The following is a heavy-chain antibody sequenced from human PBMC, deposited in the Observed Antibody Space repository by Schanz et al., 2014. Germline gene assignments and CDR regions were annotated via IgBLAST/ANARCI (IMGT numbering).Heavy chain of an antibody. Sequence: QVQLVQSGAEVKKPGASVKVSCKASGYTFTSYGINWVRQAPGQGLEWMGIINPIGGSTTYAQKFRGAGPLTTDTATDTAYLELTSLRSEDTAVYFCARDLTVDTGYVVHYYYYGMDVWGQGTTVTVSS. CDR3: ARDLTVDTGYVVHYYYYGMDV. CDR1: GYTFTSYG. D-gene: IGHD5-12*01. V-gene: IGHV1-46*01. CDR2: INPIGGST. J-gene: IGHJ6*02.